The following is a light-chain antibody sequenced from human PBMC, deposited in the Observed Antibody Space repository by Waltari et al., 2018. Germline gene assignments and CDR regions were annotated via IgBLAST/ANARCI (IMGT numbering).Light chain of an antibody. J-gene: IGKJ1*01. CDR3: HQIASLPRT. CDR2: YAS. Sequence: EIVLTQSPAFQSVTPEEKVTITCRASQSIGSRLHWFQQKPNQSPKLLIKYASQSISGVPSRFSGSGSGTDFTLTINSLEAEDAAVYYCHQIASLPRTFGPGTKVEIK. V-gene: IGKV6D-21*02. CDR1: QSIGSR.